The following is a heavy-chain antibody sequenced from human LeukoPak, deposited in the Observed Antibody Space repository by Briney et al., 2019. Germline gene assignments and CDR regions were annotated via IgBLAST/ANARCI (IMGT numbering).Heavy chain of an antibody. Sequence: SVNVSCKASGGTFSSYTISWVRQAPGQGLEWLGRIIPILGLANYAQKFQGRVTITADKSTSTAYMELSSLRSEDTAVYYCARVSGSSGNCDYWGQGTLVTVSS. V-gene: IGHV1-69*02. CDR3: ARVSGSSGNCDY. CDR2: IIPILGLA. D-gene: IGHD3-22*01. J-gene: IGHJ4*02. CDR1: GGTFSSYT.